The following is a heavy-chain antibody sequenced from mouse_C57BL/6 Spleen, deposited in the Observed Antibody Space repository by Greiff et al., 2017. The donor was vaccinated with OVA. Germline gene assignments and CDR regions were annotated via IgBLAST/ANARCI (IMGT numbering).Heavy chain of an antibody. CDR3: VSYYDYDSYAMDY. CDR2: IRSKSNNYAT. CDR1: GFSFNTYA. D-gene: IGHD2-4*01. Sequence: DVKLVESGGGLVQPKGPLKLSCAASGFSFNTYAMNWVRQAPGKGLEWVARIRSKSNNYATYYADSVKDRFTISRDDSESMLYLQMNNLKTEDTAMYYCVSYYDYDSYAMDYWGQGTSVTVSS. J-gene: IGHJ4*01. V-gene: IGHV10-1*01.